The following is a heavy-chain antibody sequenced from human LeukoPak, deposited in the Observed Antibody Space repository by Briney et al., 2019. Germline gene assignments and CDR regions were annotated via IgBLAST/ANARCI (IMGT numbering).Heavy chain of an antibody. CDR2: INPSGGST. CDR3: AGRVRYGDYVYRYYYMDV. D-gene: IGHD4-17*01. V-gene: IGHV1-46*01. J-gene: IGHJ6*03. CDR1: GYTFTSYY. Sequence: GASVKVSCKASGYTFTSYYMHWVRQAPGQGLEWMGIINPSGGSTSYAQKFQGRVTMTRDMSTSTVYMELSSLRSEDTAVYYCAGRVRYGDYVYRYYYMDVWGKGTTVTVSS.